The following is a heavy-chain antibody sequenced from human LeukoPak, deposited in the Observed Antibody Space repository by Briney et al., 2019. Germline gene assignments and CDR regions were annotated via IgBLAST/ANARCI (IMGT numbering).Heavy chain of an antibody. Sequence: GASVKVSCKASGYTFTGYYMHWVRQAPGQGLEWMGWINPNSGGTNYAQEFQGRVTMTRDTSISTAYMELSRLRSDDTAVYYCARVPHPRGSYYYYGMDVWGQGTTVTVSS. V-gene: IGHV1-2*02. CDR3: ARVPHPRGSYYYYGMDV. CDR2: INPNSGGT. CDR1: GYTFTGYY. J-gene: IGHJ6*02. D-gene: IGHD3-16*01.